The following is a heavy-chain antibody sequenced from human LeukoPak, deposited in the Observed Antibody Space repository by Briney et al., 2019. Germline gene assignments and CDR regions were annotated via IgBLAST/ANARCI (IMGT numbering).Heavy chain of an antibody. J-gene: IGHJ4*02. D-gene: IGHD3-10*01. CDR2: IKSKTDGGTT. V-gene: IGHV3-15*01. CDR3: TTGGITMVRGVIIASAQTDY. CDR1: GFTFSNAW. Sequence: GGSLRLSCAASGFTFSNAWMSWVRQAPGKGLEWVGRIKSKTDGGTTDYAAPVKGRFTISRDDSKNTLYLQMNSLKTEDTAVYYCTTGGITMVRGVIIASAQTDYWGQGTLVTVSS.